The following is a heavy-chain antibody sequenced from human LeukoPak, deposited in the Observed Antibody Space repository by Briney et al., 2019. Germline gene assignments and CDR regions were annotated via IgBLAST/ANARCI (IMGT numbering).Heavy chain of an antibody. V-gene: IGHV4-59*01. Sequence: SETLSLTCTVSGGSISSYYWSWIRQPPGKGLEWIGYIYYSGSTNYNPSLKSRVTISVDTSKNQFSLELSSVTAADTAVYYCARVSYDILTGYYDNYCYYGMDVWGQGTTVTVSS. J-gene: IGHJ6*02. D-gene: IGHD3-9*01. CDR1: GGSISSYY. CDR3: ARVSYDILTGYYDNYCYYGMDV. CDR2: IYYSGST.